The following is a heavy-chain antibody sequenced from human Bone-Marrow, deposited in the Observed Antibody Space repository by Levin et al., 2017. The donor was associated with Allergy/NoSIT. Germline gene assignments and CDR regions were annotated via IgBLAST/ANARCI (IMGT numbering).Heavy chain of an antibody. V-gene: IGHV4-34*01. CDR1: GGSFSGYY. Sequence: ESLKISCAVYGGSFSGYYWSWIRQPPGKGLEWIGEINHSGSTNYNPSLKSRVTISVDTSKNQFSLKLSSVTAADTAVYYCASKGASIFGVVYDYWGQGTLVTVSS. CDR3: ASKGASIFGVVYDY. CDR2: INHSGST. D-gene: IGHD3-3*01. J-gene: IGHJ4*02.